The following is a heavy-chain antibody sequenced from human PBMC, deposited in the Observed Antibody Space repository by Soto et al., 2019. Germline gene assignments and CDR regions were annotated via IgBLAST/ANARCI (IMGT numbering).Heavy chain of an antibody. CDR3: ARTRLCGGDCYSAYYFDF. CDR1: GYTFTSYD. CDR2: VNAGNGNT. V-gene: IGHV1-8*01. D-gene: IGHD2-21*02. J-gene: IGHJ4*02. Sequence: GASVKVSCKASGYTFTSYDINWVRQATGQGLEWMGWVNAGNGNTKYSQKFQGRVTMTRDTSTSTAYLELTSLTSDDTAVYYCARTRLCGGDCYSAYYFDFWGQGALVTVSS.